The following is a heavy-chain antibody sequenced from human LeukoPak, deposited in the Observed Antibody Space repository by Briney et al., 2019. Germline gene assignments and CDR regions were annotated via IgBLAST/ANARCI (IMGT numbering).Heavy chain of an antibody. CDR2: INAGNGNT. V-gene: IGHV1-3*01. Sequence: ASVTVSCTASGYTFTSYAMHWVRQAPGQGLEWMGWINAGNGNTKYSQKFQGRVTITRDTSASTAYMELSSLRSEDTAAYYCARTIYCSGGSCYLIYAFDIWGQGTMVTVSS. CDR3: ARTIYCSGGSCYLIYAFDI. CDR1: GYTFTSYA. D-gene: IGHD2-15*01. J-gene: IGHJ3*02.